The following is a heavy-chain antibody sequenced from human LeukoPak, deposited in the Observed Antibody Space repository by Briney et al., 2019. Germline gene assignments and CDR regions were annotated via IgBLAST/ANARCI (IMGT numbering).Heavy chain of an antibody. Sequence: TLSLTCTVSGGSISSGGYYWSWIRQHPGKGLEWIGYIYYSGSTYYNPSLKSRVTISVDTSKNQFSLKLSSVTAADTAVYYCARAVVAGDSFDYWGQGTLVTVSS. CDR3: ARAVVAGDSFDY. CDR1: GGSISSGGYY. V-gene: IGHV4-31*03. J-gene: IGHJ4*02. D-gene: IGHD4-17*01. CDR2: IYYSGST.